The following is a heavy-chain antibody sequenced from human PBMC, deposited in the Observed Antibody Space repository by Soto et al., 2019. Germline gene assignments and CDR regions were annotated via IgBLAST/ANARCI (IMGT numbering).Heavy chain of an antibody. Sequence: QITLKESGPTLVKPTQTLTLTCTFSGFLLSTSGVGVGWVRQPPGKALEWLTLIYWDDDKRYSPSLKSRLTITKDTSKNQVVLTMTNMDPVDTDTYYCAHRNQRGYSYGLGYWGQGTLATVSS. D-gene: IGHD5-18*01. J-gene: IGHJ4*02. CDR1: GFLLSTSGVG. CDR3: AHRNQRGYSYGLGY. CDR2: IYWDDDK. V-gene: IGHV2-5*02.